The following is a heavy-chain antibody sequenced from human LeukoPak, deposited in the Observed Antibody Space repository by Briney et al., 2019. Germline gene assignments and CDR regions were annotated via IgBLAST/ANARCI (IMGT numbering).Heavy chain of an antibody. CDR1: GFSFSSYG. J-gene: IGHJ4*02. Sequence: PGGSLRLSCAASGFSFSSYGMHWVRQAPGKGLEWVAVISYDGSNKYYADSVKGRFTISRDNSKNMLYLQINSLRAEDTAVYYCARDRNYFEALHRSYWGQGTLVTVSS. D-gene: IGHD3-10*01. V-gene: IGHV3-30*12. CDR3: ARDRNYFEALHRSY. CDR2: ISYDGSNK.